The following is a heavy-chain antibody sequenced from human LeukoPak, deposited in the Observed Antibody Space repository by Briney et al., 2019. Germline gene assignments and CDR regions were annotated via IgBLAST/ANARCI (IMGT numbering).Heavy chain of an antibody. CDR3: ARERYSSSWYWFDY. CDR2: INHSGST. V-gene: IGHV4-34*01. Sequence: SETLSLTCAVYGGSFSGYYWSWIRQPLGKGLEWIGEINHSGSTNYNPSLKSRVTISVDTSKNQFSLKLSSVTAADTAVYYCARERYSSSWYWFDYWGQGTLVTVSS. CDR1: GGSFSGYY. J-gene: IGHJ4*02. D-gene: IGHD6-13*01.